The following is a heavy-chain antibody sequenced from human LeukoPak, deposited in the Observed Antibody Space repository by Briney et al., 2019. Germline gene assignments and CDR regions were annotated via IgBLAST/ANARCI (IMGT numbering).Heavy chain of an antibody. J-gene: IGHJ4*02. CDR2: ISSDGFSP. CDR1: GFIFSDYA. D-gene: IGHD3-10*01. V-gene: IGHV3-64*02. Sequence: GGSLRLSCSASGFIFSDYAMHWVSQAPGKGLEYVSLISSDGFSPYYADSVKGRFTISRDNSKNTLYLQMGSLRAEDMAVYYCARDGSGSPDYWGQGTLVTVSS. CDR3: ARDGSGSPDY.